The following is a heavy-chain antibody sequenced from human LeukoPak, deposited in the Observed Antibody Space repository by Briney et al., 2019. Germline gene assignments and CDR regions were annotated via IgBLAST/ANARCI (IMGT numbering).Heavy chain of an antibody. V-gene: IGHV3-30-3*01. J-gene: IGHJ4*02. Sequence: PGGSLRLSCAASGFTFSSYAMHWVRQAPGKGLEWVAVISYDGSNKYYADSVKGRFTISRDNSKNTLYLQMNSLRAEDTAVYYCASTSGWYSVYWGREPWSPSPQ. D-gene: IGHD6-19*01. CDR2: ISYDGSNK. CDR1: GFTFSSYA. CDR3: ASTSGWYSVY.